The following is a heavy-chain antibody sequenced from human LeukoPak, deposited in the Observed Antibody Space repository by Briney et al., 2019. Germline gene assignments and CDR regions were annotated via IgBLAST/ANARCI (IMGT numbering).Heavy chain of an antibody. J-gene: IGHJ4*02. V-gene: IGHV3-74*01. CDR1: GFTFSAYW. CDR3: ARDSAVADY. CDR2: INRDGSTT. Sequence: GGSLRLSCAASGFTFSAYWMHWVRQVPGKRLVWVSRINRDGSTTSYADSVKGRFTISRDNAKNTLYLQMSSLRAEDTAVYYCARDSAVADYWGQGSLVTVSS. D-gene: IGHD6-19*01.